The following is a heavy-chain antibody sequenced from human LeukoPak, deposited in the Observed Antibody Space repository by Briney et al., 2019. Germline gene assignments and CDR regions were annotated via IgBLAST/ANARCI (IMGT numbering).Heavy chain of an antibody. D-gene: IGHD6-13*01. CDR3: ATSTPGYSSSWYVGYFQH. CDR2: ISYDGSNK. V-gene: IGHV3-30-3*01. J-gene: IGHJ1*01. Sequence: GGSLRLSCAASGFTFSSYAMHWVRQAPGKGLEWVAVISYDGSNKYYADSVKGRFTISRDNSKNSLYLQMNSLRAEDTALYYCATSTPGYSSSWYVGYFQHWGQGTLVTVSS. CDR1: GFTFSSYA.